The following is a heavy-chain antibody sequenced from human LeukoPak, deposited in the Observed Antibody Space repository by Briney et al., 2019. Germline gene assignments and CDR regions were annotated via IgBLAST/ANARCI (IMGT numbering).Heavy chain of an antibody. D-gene: IGHD6-19*01. J-gene: IGHJ4*02. V-gene: IGHV4-34*01. CDR2: INHSGSA. Sequence: SETLSLTCAVYGETFIHNFWTWIRQPPGKGLEWIGQINHSGSAYYNPSLKSRVTILVDTSKNQFSLKLTPVTAADTAVYYCARAMPYFYGSIAVPGTIDYWGQGILVTVSS. CDR1: GETFIHNF. CDR3: ARAMPYFYGSIAVPGTIDY.